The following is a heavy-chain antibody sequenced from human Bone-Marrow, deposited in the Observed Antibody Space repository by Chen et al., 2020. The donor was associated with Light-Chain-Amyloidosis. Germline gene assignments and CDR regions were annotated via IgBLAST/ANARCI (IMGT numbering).Heavy chain of an antibody. D-gene: IGHD2-2*01. CDR3: TRGDCTSTSCFLDF. Sequence: EVQLVESGGGVVRPGGSLRLSCAASGFTFDDYGMSWVRQVPGKGLVWVARIKSDGSATNYADSVKGRFTVSRDNAKNTLYLQMKSLRAEDTAVYYCTRGDCTSTSCFLDFWGQGTLVTVSS. J-gene: IGHJ4*02. CDR2: IKSDGSAT. CDR1: GFTFDDYG. V-gene: IGHV3-20*04.